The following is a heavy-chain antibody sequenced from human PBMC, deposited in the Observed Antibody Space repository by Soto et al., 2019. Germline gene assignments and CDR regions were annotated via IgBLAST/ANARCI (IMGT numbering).Heavy chain of an antibody. CDR1: GYSFTNYW. J-gene: IGHJ4*02. CDR3: AKAGGPDYYDSSGYYYVPHFDY. V-gene: IGHV5-51*01. CDR2: IYPGDSDT. Sequence: PGESLKISCKGSGYSFTNYWIGWVRQMPGKGLEWMGIIYPGDSDTRYSPSFQGQVTISRDNSKNTLYLQMNSLRAEDTAVYYCAKAGGPDYYDSSGYYYVPHFDYWGQGTLVTVSS. D-gene: IGHD3-22*01.